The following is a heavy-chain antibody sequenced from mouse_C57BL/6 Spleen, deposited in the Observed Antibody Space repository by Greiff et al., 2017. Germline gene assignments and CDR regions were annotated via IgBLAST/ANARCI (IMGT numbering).Heavy chain of an antibody. J-gene: IGHJ3*01. Sequence: EVQLQQSGPELVKPGDSVKISCKVSGYSFTGYFMNWVMQSHGKSLEWIGRINPYNGDTFYNQKFKGKATLTVDKSSSTACMELRSLTSAYSAVYYCARWEDDYDGGFAYWGQGTLVTVSA. CDR1: GYSFTGYF. V-gene: IGHV1-20*01. CDR2: INPYNGDT. D-gene: IGHD2-4*01. CDR3: ARWEDDYDGGFAY.